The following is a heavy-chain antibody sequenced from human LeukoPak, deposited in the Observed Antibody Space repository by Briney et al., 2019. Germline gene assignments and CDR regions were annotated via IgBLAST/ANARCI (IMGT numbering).Heavy chain of an antibody. J-gene: IGHJ4*02. D-gene: IGHD6-19*01. V-gene: IGHV4-59*01. Sequence: PSETLSLTCTVSGGSISSYYWSWIRQPPGKGLEWIGYIYYSGSTNCNPSLKSRVTISVDTSKNQFSLKLTSVTAADTAVYYCAREAGYSSGWYNYWGQGILVTVSS. CDR3: AREAGYSSGWYNY. CDR2: IYYSGST. CDR1: GGSISSYY.